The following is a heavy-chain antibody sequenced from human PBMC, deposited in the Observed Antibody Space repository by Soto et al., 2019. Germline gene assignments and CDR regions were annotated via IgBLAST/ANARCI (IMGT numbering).Heavy chain of an antibody. V-gene: IGHV1-69*13. Sequence: SAVQVSCKASGGTFSSYAISWVRQAPGQGLEWMGGSIPIFGTANYAQKFQGRVTITADESTSTAYMELSSLRSEDTAVYYCARGGRGYFYEISGSSKWTDFRGQVILV. CDR3: ARGGRGYFYEISGSSKWTDF. CDR1: GGTFSSYA. J-gene: IGHJ4*02. CDR2: SIPIFGTA. D-gene: IGHD3-22*01.